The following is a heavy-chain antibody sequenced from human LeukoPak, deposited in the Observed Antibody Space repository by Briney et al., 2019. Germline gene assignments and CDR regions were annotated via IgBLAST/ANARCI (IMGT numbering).Heavy chain of an antibody. J-gene: IGHJ4*02. CDR1: GFTFSSYE. D-gene: IGHD6-19*01. CDR2: ISSSGSTI. CDR3: ARTVAGPWGYFDY. V-gene: IGHV3-48*03. Sequence: GGSLRLSCAASGFTFSSYEMNWVRQAPGKGLEWVSYISSSGSTIYYADSVKGRFTISRDNSKNTLYLQMNSLRAEDTAVYYCARTVAGPWGYFDYWGQGTLVTVSS.